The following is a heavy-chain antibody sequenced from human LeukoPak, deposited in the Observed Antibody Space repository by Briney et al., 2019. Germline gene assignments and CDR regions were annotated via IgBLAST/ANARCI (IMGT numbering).Heavy chain of an antibody. D-gene: IGHD1-26*01. V-gene: IGHV3-74*01. CDR3: ARDDSGNDRGVGLCDY. CDR1: GFTFSSYW. Sequence: QAGGSLRPSCAASGFTFSSYWMHWVRQAPGKGLVWVSRINTDGSSTSYADSVKGRFTISRDNAKNTLYLQMNSLRAEDTAVYYCARDDSGNDRGVGLCDYWGQGTLVTVSS. J-gene: IGHJ4*02. CDR2: INTDGSST.